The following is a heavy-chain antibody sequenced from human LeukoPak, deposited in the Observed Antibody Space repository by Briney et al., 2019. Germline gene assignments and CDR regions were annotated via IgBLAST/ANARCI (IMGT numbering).Heavy chain of an antibody. CDR3: ARGHNYDFWSGYLGWFDP. J-gene: IGHJ5*02. D-gene: IGHD3-3*01. V-gene: IGHV4-34*01. CDR2: INHSGST. Sequence: SETLSLTCAVYGGSFSGYYWSWIRQPPGKGLEWIGEINHSGSTNYNPSLKSRATISVDTSKNQFSLKLSSVTAADTAVYYCARGHNYDFWSGYLGWFDPWGQGTLVTVSS. CDR1: GGSFSGYY.